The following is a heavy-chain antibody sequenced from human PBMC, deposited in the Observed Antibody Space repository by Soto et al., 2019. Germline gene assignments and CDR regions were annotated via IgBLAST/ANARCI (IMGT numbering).Heavy chain of an antibody. V-gene: IGHV3-53*01. D-gene: IGHD5-18*01. CDR2: VYYNGNT. J-gene: IGHJ4*02. Sequence: SCIRQAPGRGPEWVSTVYYNGNTYHADSVKGRFTISRDTSKNMLYLQMNSLRAEDTAVYYCATGVDTAKSGYWGQGTLVTVSS. CDR3: ATGVDTAKSGY.